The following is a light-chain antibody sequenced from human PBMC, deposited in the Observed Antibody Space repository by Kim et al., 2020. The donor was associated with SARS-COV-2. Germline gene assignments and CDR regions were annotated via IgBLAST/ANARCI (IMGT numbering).Light chain of an antibody. V-gene: IGKV1-27*01. CDR2: ATS. CDR1: QHITSY. J-gene: IGKJ2*01. CDR3: KNSASAPYT. Sequence: SPVGAPSPITCRASQHITSYLTWYQPNPWKVPKLIFYATSTLHSGVPSRFSGSGSGTDFTLPISSLQPEDVATYYCKNSASAPYTFGQGTKLEI.